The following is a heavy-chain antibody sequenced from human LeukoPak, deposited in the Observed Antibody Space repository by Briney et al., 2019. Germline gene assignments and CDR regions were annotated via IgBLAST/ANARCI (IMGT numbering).Heavy chain of an antibody. CDR1: GYTFTSYG. D-gene: IGHD6-19*01. J-gene: IGHJ6*03. CDR3: AREYSSGWYRDYHYYIDV. V-gene: IGHV1-18*01. CDR2: ISAYNGNT. Sequence: GASVKVSCKASGYTFTSYGISWVRQAPGQGLEWMGWISAYNGNTNYAQKLQGRVTMTTDTSTSTAYMELRSLRSDDTAVYYCAREYSSGWYRDYHYYIDVWGKGTTVTVSS.